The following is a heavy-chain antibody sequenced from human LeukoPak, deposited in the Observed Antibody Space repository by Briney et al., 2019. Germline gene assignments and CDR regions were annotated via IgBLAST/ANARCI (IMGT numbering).Heavy chain of an antibody. CDR3: AKDPHSMVRGVLDY. J-gene: IGHJ4*02. Sequence: SGGSLRLSCAASGFTFSSYAMSWVRQAPGKGLEWVSAISGSGGSTYYADSVKGRFTISRDNSKNTLYLQMNSLRAEDTAVYYCAKDPHSMVRGVLDYWGQGTLVTVSS. D-gene: IGHD3-10*01. CDR1: GFTFSSYA. CDR2: ISGSGGST. V-gene: IGHV3-23*01.